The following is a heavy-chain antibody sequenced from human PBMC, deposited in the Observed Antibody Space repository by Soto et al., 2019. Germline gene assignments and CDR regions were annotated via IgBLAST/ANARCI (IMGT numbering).Heavy chain of an antibody. V-gene: IGHV4-4*07. CDR1: GGSISSYY. Sequence: QVQLQESGPGLVKPSETLSLTCTVSGGSISSYYWSWIRQPAGKGLEWIGRIYTSGSTNYNPSLKSRVTMSVDTSKNQFSLKLSSVTAADTAVYYCARDLNPTTVTLRPAFYYYGMDVWGQGTTVTVSS. J-gene: IGHJ6*02. CDR3: ARDLNPTTVTLRPAFYYYGMDV. CDR2: IYTSGST. D-gene: IGHD4-4*01.